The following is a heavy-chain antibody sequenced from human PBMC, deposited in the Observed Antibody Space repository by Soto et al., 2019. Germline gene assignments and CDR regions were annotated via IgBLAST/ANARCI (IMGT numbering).Heavy chain of an antibody. CDR1: GFTFDDLA. Sequence: EVQLVESGGGLVEPGRSLRLSCVGSGFTFDDLAMHWVRQAPGKGLEWVSGISWNSASTGYADSVMGRFTISRDNAKNSLYLQMRSLTGEDTAMYYCVKDFRRYTNGLDVWGPGTSVTVSS. J-gene: IGHJ6*02. V-gene: IGHV3-9*01. CDR3: VKDFRRYTNGLDV. D-gene: IGHD5-18*01. CDR2: ISWNSAST.